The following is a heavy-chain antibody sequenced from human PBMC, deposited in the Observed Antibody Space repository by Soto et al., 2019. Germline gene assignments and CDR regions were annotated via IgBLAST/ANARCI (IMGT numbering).Heavy chain of an antibody. CDR2: FDPEDGET. J-gene: IGHJ5*02. V-gene: IGHV1-24*01. D-gene: IGHD6-19*01. CDR1: GYTLTELS. Sequence: ASVKVSCKVSGYTLTELSMHWVRQAPGKGLEWMGGFDPEDGETIYAQKFQGRVTMTKDTSTDTAYMELSSLRSEDTAVYYCATDRRSGWSLWFDPWGQGTLVTVSS. CDR3: ATDRRSGWSLWFDP.